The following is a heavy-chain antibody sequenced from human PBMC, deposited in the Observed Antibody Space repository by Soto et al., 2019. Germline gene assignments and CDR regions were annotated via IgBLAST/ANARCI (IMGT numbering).Heavy chain of an antibody. Sequence: EVQLVESGGGLIQPGGSLRLSCAASGFTVSSNYMSWVRQAPGKGLGWVSVIYSGGSTFYADSVKGRFTISRDKSKNTLYLQMNSLRAEDTAVYYCARDGPREGMDVWGQGTTVTVSS. CDR1: GFTVSSNY. CDR3: ARDGPREGMDV. J-gene: IGHJ6*02. CDR2: IYSGGST. V-gene: IGHV3-53*01.